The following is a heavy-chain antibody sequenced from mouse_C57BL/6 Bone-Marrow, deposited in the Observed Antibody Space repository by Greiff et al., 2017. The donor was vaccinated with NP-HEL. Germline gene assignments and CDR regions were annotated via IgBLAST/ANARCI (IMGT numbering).Heavy chain of an antibody. J-gene: IGHJ2*01. CDR1: GFSFNTYA. CDR2: IRSKSNNYAT. Sequence: VQLKESGGGLVQPKGSLKLSCAASGFSFNTYAMNWVRQAPGKGLEWVARIRSKSNNYATYYADSVKDRFTISRDDSESMLYLQMNKLKNEETGMYYWVRQGGAFDYWGQGTTLTVSS. V-gene: IGHV10-1*01. CDR3: VRQGGAFDY.